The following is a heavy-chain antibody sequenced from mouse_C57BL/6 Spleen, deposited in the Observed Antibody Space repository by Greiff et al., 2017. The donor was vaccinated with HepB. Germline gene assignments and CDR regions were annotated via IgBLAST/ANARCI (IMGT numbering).Heavy chain of an antibody. Sequence: QVQLQQPGAELVKPGASVKLSCKASGYTFTSYWMQWVKQRPGQGPEWIGEIDPSDSYTNYNQKFKGKATLTVDTSSSTAYMQLSSLTSEDSAVYYCARVGTGHFYYWGQGTTLTVSS. J-gene: IGHJ2*01. CDR1: GYTFTSYW. V-gene: IGHV1-50*01. D-gene: IGHD3-1*01. CDR3: ARVGTGHFYY. CDR2: IDPSDSYT.